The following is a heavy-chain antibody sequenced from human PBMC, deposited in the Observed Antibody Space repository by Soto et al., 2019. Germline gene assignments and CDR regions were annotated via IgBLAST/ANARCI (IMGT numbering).Heavy chain of an antibody. D-gene: IGHD1-20*01. V-gene: IGHV4-59*08. Sequence: PSETLSLTCTVSGGSISSYYWSWIRQPPGKGLEWIGYIYYSGSTNYNPSLKSRVTISVDTSKNQFSLKLSSVTAADTAVYYCARHKRITGTDYYYYMDVWGKGTTVTVSS. CDR1: GGSISSYY. CDR2: IYYSGST. CDR3: ARHKRITGTDYYYYMDV. J-gene: IGHJ6*03.